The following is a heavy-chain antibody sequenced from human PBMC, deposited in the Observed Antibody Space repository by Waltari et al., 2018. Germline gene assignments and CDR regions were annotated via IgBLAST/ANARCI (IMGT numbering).Heavy chain of an antibody. CDR2: FYSGGST. CDR3: ARGDGVRGVIFDY. CDR1: GFTVSSNS. D-gene: IGHD3-10*01. V-gene: IGHV3-53*01. Sequence: EVQLVESGGGLIQPGGSLRLSCAASGFTVSSNSMSWVRQAPGKGLEFVLVFYSGGSTYYADSVKGRFTISRDNSKNTLYLQMNSLRTEDTAVYYCARGDGVRGVIFDYWGQGTLVTVSS. J-gene: IGHJ4*02.